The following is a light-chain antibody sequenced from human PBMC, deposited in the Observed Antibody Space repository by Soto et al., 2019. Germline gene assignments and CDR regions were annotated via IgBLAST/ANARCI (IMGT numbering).Light chain of an antibody. CDR3: QAWDSSTEV. CDR1: KLGDKY. Sequence: SYELTQPPSVSVSPGQTASITCSGDKLGDKYASWYQQKPGQSPVLVIYQDGKRPSGVPERFSGSNSGNTATLTISETQAMDEADYYCQAWDSSTEVFGNGTKVTVL. V-gene: IGLV3-1*01. CDR2: QDG. J-gene: IGLJ1*01.